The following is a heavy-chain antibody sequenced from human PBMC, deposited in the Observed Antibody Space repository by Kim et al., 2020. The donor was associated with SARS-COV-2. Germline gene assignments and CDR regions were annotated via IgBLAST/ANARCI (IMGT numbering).Heavy chain of an antibody. J-gene: IGHJ4*02. CDR1: GFTFRTYA. Sequence: GGSLRLSCVASGFTFRTYAMSWVRQAPGGGLECVSTISNTEITHADSVKGRFTISRDDSRDFLYLQMSSLRVEDTAIYYCAREPFGSGNDYWGQGTLVTVSP. D-gene: IGHD3-10*01. CDR3: AREPFGSGNDY. CDR2: ISNTEIT. V-gene: IGHV3-23*05.